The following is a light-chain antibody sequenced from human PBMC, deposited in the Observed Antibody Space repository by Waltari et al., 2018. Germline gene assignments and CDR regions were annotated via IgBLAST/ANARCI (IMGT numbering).Light chain of an antibody. CDR2: END. CDR1: GLGGQL. Sequence: SYELTQPPSVSVSQGQTAHITCSGYGLGGQLVCWYQQKPGPSPVVVIYENDKRPSGVPERFSGSNSGDTATLTSSGTQAMDEADYYCQTWDSTTTWIFGGGTKLTVL. CDR3: QTWDSTTTWI. V-gene: IGLV3-1*01. J-gene: IGLJ2*01.